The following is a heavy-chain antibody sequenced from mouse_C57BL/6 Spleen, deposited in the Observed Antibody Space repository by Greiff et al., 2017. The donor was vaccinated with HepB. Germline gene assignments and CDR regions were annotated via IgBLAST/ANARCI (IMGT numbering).Heavy chain of an antibody. Sequence: VQLQESGAELVRPGSSVELSCKASGYTFTSYWMHWVKQRPIQGLEWIGNIDPSDSETHYNQKFKDKATLTVDKSSSTAYMQLSSLTSEDSAVYYCARSYYGSSWDYWGQGTTLTVSS. CDR2: IDPSDSET. CDR1: GYTFTSYW. V-gene: IGHV1-52*01. CDR3: ARSYYGSSWDY. D-gene: IGHD1-1*01. J-gene: IGHJ2*01.